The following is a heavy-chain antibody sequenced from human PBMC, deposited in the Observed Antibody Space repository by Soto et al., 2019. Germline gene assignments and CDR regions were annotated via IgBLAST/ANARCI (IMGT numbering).Heavy chain of an antibody. CDR3: VRDGTKTLRDWFDP. CDR1: GASISGFY. V-gene: IGHV4-4*07. D-gene: IGHD1-1*01. CDR2: IYATGTT. J-gene: IGHJ5*02. Sequence: PSETLSLTCTVSGASISGFYWIWIRKSAGKGLEWIGRIYATGTTDYNPSLKSRVMMSVDTSKKQFSLKLRSVTAADTAVYYCVRDGTKTLRDWFDPWGQGISVTV.